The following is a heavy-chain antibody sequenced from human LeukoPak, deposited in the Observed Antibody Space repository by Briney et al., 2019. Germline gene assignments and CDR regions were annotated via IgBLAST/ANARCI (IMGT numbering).Heavy chain of an antibody. CDR3: ARTLDDSSGYYNGLGSTPVDY. D-gene: IGHD3-22*01. V-gene: IGHV3-66*01. CDR1: GFIVSNNY. J-gene: IGHJ4*02. CDR2: VYRGGDT. Sequence: GGSLRLSCAASGFIVSNNYMTWIRQAPGKRLEWVAIVYRGGDTYYADSVKGRFTISRDNSKNTLYLQMNSLRAEDTAVYYCARTLDDSSGYYNGLGSTPVDYWGQGTLVTVSS.